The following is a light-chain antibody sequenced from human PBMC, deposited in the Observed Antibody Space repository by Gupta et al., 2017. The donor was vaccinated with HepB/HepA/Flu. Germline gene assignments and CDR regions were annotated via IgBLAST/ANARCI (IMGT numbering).Light chain of an antibody. CDR2: QDS. V-gene: IGLV3-1*01. Sequence: SYELTQPPSVSVSPGQTATFTCSGDKLGEKFANWYQQRPGQSPVLVIYQDSKRPSGIPERLSGSNSGNTATLTIRGTQAVDESYYYCQAWDSYNWVFGGGTKLTVL. J-gene: IGLJ3*02. CDR1: KLGEKF. CDR3: QAWDSYNWV.